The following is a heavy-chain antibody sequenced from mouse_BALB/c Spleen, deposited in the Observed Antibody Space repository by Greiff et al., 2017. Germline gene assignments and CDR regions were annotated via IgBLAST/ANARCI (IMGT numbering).Heavy chain of an antibody. CDR2: IDPANGNT. CDR1: GFNIKDTY. CDR3: ARGKVTVTGGFDY. J-gene: IGHJ2*01. D-gene: IGHD4-1*01. Sequence: VQLKQSGAELVKPGASVKLSCTASGFNIKDTYMHWVKQRPEQGLEWIGRIDPANGNTKYDPKFQGKATITADTSSNTAYLQLSSLTSEDTAVYYCARGKVTVTGGFDYWGQGTTLTVSS. V-gene: IGHV14-3*02.